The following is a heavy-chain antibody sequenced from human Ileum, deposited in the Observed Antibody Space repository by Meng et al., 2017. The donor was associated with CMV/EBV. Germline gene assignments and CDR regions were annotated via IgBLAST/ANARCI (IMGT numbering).Heavy chain of an antibody. Sequence: GESLKISCAASGFTFGTYSMNWVRQAPGKGLEWVSSISSSSSYIYYADSVKGRFTISRDNGKNSLYLQMTSLRPEDTAVYYCARDHLHGSSSGRFYQYGMDVWGQGTTVTVSS. CDR1: GFTFGTYS. CDR3: ARDHLHGSSSGRFYQYGMDV. V-gene: IGHV3-21*01. J-gene: IGHJ6*02. D-gene: IGHD6-6*01. CDR2: ISSSSSYI.